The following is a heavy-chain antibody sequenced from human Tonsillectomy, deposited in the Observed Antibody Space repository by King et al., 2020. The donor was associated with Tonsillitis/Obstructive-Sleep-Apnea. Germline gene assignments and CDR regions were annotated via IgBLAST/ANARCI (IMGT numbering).Heavy chain of an antibody. CDR3: ARSPPNGDYDN. D-gene: IGHD4-17*01. Sequence: VQLVESGGGLVKPGGSLRLSCSASGFTFRTYTMSWVRQASGKGLEWGSSISSSSSHIYHADSVKGRFTISSENAKNSLYLQMNSLRAEDTAVYYCARSPPNGDYDNWGQGTLVTVCS. CDR2: ISSSSSHI. J-gene: IGHJ4*02. V-gene: IGHV3-21*01. CDR1: GFTFRTYT.